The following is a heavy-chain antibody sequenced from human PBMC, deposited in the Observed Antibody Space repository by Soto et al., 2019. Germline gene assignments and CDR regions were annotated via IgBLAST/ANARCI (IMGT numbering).Heavy chain of an antibody. J-gene: IGHJ4*02. V-gene: IGHV3-23*01. CDR1: GFTFSSYT. Sequence: RLSCAASGFTFSSYTMSWVRQAPGKGLEWVSTIRGSGDSTYYADSVKGRFTISRDNSKNTLYLQMNSLRAEDTAEYYCAKARDCSGGSCYSDYWGQGTQVTVSS. CDR2: IRGSGDST. D-gene: IGHD2-15*01. CDR3: AKARDCSGGSCYSDY.